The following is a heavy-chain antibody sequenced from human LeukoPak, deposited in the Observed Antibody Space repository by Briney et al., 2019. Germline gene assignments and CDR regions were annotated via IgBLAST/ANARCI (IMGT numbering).Heavy chain of an antibody. Sequence: SETLSLTSTVSGGSISSAAYCWGWIRQPPGKGLEWIGNIYYTESSYYNPSLKSRVTISVDASKNQFSLKLSSVTAADTAVYYCARKRGNFDYWGQGTLVTVSS. V-gene: IGHV4-39*01. J-gene: IGHJ4*02. CDR3: ARKRGNFDY. CDR1: GGSISSAAYC. CDR2: IYYTESS. D-gene: IGHD3-10*01.